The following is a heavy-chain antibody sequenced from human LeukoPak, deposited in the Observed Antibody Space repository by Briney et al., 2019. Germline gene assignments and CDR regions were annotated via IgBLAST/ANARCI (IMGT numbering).Heavy chain of an antibody. Sequence: GGSLRLSCAASGFTFSSYAMHWVRQAPGKGLEWVAVISYDGSNKYYADSVKGRFTISRDNSKNTLYLQMNSLRAEDTAVYYCAKSPYSSSWNNFDYWGQGTLVTVSS. D-gene: IGHD6-13*01. CDR2: ISYDGSNK. J-gene: IGHJ4*02. CDR1: GFTFSSYA. CDR3: AKSPYSSSWNNFDY. V-gene: IGHV3-30*04.